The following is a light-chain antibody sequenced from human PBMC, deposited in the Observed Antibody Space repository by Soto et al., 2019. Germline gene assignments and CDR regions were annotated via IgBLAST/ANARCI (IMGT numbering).Light chain of an antibody. CDR2: AAS. Sequence: IQFTQSPSSLSAYVGDRVTITCRASQGISSYLAWYQQKPGKAPKLLIYAASTLQSGVPSRFSGSGSGTDFTLTISSLQPEDFATYYCQQLNSYPWTFGQGTKVDIK. V-gene: IGKV1-9*01. J-gene: IGKJ1*01. CDR3: QQLNSYPWT. CDR1: QGISSY.